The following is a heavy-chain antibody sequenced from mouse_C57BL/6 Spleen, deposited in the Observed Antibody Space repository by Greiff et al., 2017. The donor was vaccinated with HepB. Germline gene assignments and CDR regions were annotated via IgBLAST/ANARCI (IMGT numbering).Heavy chain of an antibody. V-gene: IGHV5-4*03. CDR2: ISDGGSYT. J-gene: IGHJ1*03. Sequence: EVMLVESGGGLVKPGGSLKLSCAASGFTFSSYAMSWVRQTPEKRLELVATISDGGSYTYYPDNVKGRFTISRDNAKNNLYLQMSHLKSEDTAMYYCARRGTVRDTWYFDVWGTGTTVTVSS. D-gene: IGHD1-1*01. CDR1: GFTFSSYA. CDR3: ARRGTVRDTWYFDV.